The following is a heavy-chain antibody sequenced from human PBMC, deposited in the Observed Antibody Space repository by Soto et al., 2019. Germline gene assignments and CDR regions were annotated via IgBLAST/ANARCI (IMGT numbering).Heavy chain of an antibody. CDR1: GGSISSGDYY. V-gene: IGHV4-30-4*01. CDR3: ASQTYYYDSSGYFDY. Sequence: PSETLSLTCTVSGGSISSGDYYWSWIRQPPGKGLEWIGYIYYSGSTYYNPSLKSRVTISVDTSKNRFSLKLSSVTAADTAVYYCASQTYYYDSSGYFDYWGQGTLVTVSS. D-gene: IGHD3-22*01. J-gene: IGHJ4*02. CDR2: IYYSGST.